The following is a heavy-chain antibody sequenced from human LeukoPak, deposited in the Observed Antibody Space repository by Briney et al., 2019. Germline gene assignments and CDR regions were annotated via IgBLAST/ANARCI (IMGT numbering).Heavy chain of an antibody. CDR3: ARVATYYDFWSGYRDRYYYMDV. CDR1: GGSFSGYY. Sequence: SETLSLTCAVYGGSFSGYYWGWIRQPPGKGLEWIGEINHSGSTNYNPSLKSRVTISVDTSKNQFSLKLSSVTAADTAVYYCARVATYYDFWSGYRDRYYYMDVWGKGTTVTVSS. J-gene: IGHJ6*03. D-gene: IGHD3-3*01. CDR2: INHSGST. V-gene: IGHV4-34*01.